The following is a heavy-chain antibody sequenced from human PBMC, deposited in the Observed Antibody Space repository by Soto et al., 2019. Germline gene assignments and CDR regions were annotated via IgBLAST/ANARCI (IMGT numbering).Heavy chain of an antibody. CDR3: AKNQPLDVFWSGYYTVYSYYCGRDV. CDR2: ISSSSSYI. D-gene: IGHD3-3*01. CDR1: GFTFSSYS. Sequence: VRLSCAASGFTFSSYSMNWVRQAPGKGLEWVSSISSSSSYIYYADSVKGRFTISRDNAKNSLYLQMNSLRAEDTAVYYCAKNQPLDVFWSGYYTVYSYYCGRDVWGQATRVTVS. V-gene: IGHV3-21*01. J-gene: IGHJ6*02.